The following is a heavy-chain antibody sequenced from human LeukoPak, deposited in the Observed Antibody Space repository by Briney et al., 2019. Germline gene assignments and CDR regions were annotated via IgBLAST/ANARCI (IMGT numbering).Heavy chain of an antibody. V-gene: IGHV1-2*04. CDR2: INPNSGGA. D-gene: IGHD4-23*01. CDR3: ATWGGNSRYYFDY. J-gene: IGHJ4*02. CDR1: GYTFTGYY. Sequence: GASVKVSCKASGYTFTGYYMHWVRQAPGQGLEWMGWINPNSGGANYAQKFQGWVTMTRDTSISTAYMELSRLRSDDTAVYYCATWGGNSRYYFDYWGQGTLVTVSS.